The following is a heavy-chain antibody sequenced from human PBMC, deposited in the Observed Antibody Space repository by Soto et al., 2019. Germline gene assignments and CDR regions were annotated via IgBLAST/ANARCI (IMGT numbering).Heavy chain of an antibody. CDR1: GFTFSSYG. CDR2: IWYDGSNK. J-gene: IGHJ4*02. Sequence: GGSLRLSCAASGFTFSSYGMHWVRQAPGKGLEWVAVIWYDGSNKYYADSVKGRFTISRDNSKNTLYLQMNSLRAEDTAVYYCARDVEQWPRPEYYFDYWGQGTLVTVSS. CDR3: ARDVEQWPRPEYYFDY. V-gene: IGHV3-33*01. D-gene: IGHD6-19*01.